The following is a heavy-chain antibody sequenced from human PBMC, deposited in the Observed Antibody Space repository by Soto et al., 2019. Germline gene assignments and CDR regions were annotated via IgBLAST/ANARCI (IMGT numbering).Heavy chain of an antibody. CDR1: GGAINSTVYY. J-gene: IGHJ6*02. CDR3: ARHGAYSTSVYYYYGMDV. Sequence: NPSETLSLTCTVSGGAINSTVYYWGWIRQPPGKGLEWIGSSNYGGPTHYSPSLQSRVTMSLDTAKNHFSLNLRSVTAADTAVYYCARHGAYSTSVYYYYGMDVWGQGTTVTVSS. CDR2: SNYGGPT. D-gene: IGHD6-13*01. V-gene: IGHV4-39*01.